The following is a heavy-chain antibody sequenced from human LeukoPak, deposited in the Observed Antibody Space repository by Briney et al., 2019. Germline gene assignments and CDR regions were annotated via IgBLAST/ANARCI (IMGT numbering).Heavy chain of an antibody. D-gene: IGHD5-12*01. J-gene: IGHJ5*02. Sequence: SETLSLTCTVSGGSISSSSYYWGWIRQPPGKGLEWIGSIYYSGSTYYNPSLKSRVTISVDTSKNQFSLKLSSVTAADTAVYYCASGYSGYDPSSPYNWFDPWGQGTLVTVSS. CDR2: IYYSGST. CDR3: ASGYSGYDPSSPYNWFDP. CDR1: GGSISSSSYY. V-gene: IGHV4-39*07.